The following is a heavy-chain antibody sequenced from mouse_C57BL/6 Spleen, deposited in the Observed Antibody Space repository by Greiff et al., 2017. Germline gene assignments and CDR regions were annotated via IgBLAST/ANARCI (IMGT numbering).Heavy chain of an antibody. D-gene: IGHD1-1*02. Sequence: QVHVKQSGAELARPGASVKMSCKASGYTFTSYTMHWVKQRPGQGLEWIGYINPSSGYTKYNQKFKDKATLTADKSSSTAYMQLSSLTSEDSAVYYCARDYGKGYFDVWGTGTTVTVSS. J-gene: IGHJ1*03. CDR3: ARDYGKGYFDV. CDR1: GYTFTSYT. CDR2: INPSSGYT. V-gene: IGHV1-4*01.